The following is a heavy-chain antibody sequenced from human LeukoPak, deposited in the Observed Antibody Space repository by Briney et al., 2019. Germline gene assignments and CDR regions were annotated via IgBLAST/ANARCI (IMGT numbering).Heavy chain of an antibody. J-gene: IGHJ4*02. D-gene: IGHD3-22*01. CDR3: TTDRNYYDRSGYYLIDY. CDR1: GFTFSKAW. V-gene: IGHV3-15*01. CDR2: IKSKTDGGTT. Sequence: GGSLRLSCAASGFTFSKAWMSWVRQAPGKGLEWVGRIKSKTDGGTTDYAAPVKDRFTISRDDSKNSLYLQMNSLKTEDTAVYYCTTDRNYYDRSGYYLIDYWGPGTLVTVSS.